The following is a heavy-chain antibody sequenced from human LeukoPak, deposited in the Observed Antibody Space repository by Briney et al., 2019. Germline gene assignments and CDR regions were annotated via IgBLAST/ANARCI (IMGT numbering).Heavy chain of an antibody. CDR3: AYSSGYAMSWYFDL. V-gene: IGHV1-69*13. J-gene: IGHJ2*01. CDR1: GGTFSSYA. D-gene: IGHD3-22*01. Sequence: SVKVSCKASGGTFSSYAISWVRQAPGQGLEWMGGIIPIFGTANYAQKFQGRVTITADESTSTAYMELSSLRSEDTAVYYCAYSSGYAMSWYFDLWGRGTLVTVSS. CDR2: IIPIFGTA.